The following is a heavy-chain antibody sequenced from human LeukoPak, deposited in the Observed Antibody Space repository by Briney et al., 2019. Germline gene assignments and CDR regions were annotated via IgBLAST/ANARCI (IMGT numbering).Heavy chain of an antibody. V-gene: IGHV1-2*06. Sequence: ASVKVSCKASGHTFTGYYMHWVRQAPGQGLEWMGRINPNSGGTNYAQKFQGRVTMTRDTSISTAYMELSRLRSDDTAVYYCAREACSGGSCYSNWFDPWGQGTLVTVSS. CDR1: GHTFTGYY. J-gene: IGHJ5*02. CDR2: INPNSGGT. D-gene: IGHD2-15*01. CDR3: AREACSGGSCYSNWFDP.